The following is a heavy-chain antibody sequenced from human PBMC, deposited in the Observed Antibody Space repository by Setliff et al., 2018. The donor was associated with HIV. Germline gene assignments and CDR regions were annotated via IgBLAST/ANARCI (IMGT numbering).Heavy chain of an antibody. J-gene: IGHJ4*02. V-gene: IGHV4-61*09. Sequence: LSLTCTVSGGSITSGNYFWSWIRQPAGEGLEWIGEINHSGSTNYNPSLKSRVTISVDTSKNQFSLKLSSVTAADTAVYYCARGGLTAAGTLLLVGYFDYWGQGTLVTVSS. CDR3: ARGGLTAAGTLLLVGYFDY. CDR2: INHSGST. D-gene: IGHD6-13*01. CDR1: GGSITSGNYF.